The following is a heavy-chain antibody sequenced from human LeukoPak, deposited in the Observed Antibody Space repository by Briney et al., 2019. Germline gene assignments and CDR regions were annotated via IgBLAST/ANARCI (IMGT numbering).Heavy chain of an antibody. J-gene: IGHJ6*02. Sequence: SETLSLTCTVLAGSIISSSYCWGWLRQPPGKGLERIGRIYYSGSTYYNPSLKSRVTISVDTSKNQFSLKLSSVTAADTAVYYCARGPYYDFWSGYFLYGMDVWGQGTTVTVSS. CDR3: ARGPYYDFWSGYFLYGMDV. CDR1: AGSIISSSYC. D-gene: IGHD3-3*01. V-gene: IGHV4-39*01. CDR2: IYYSGST.